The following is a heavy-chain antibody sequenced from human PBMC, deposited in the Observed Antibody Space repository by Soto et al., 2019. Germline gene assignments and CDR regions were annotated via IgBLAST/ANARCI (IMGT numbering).Heavy chain of an antibody. D-gene: IGHD6-13*01. CDR3: ARGLASLPGYRSSLKEVYFDY. CDR1: GYAFTGYY. Sequence: XSVKGSCKASGYAFTGYYMHWVREAPRQGLEWMGWINPNSGGTNYAQKFQGRVTMIRDTSISTAYMELSRLRSDDTAVYYCARGLASLPGYRSSLKEVYFDYWGQGTLVTVSS. CDR2: INPNSGGT. J-gene: IGHJ4*02. V-gene: IGHV1-2*02.